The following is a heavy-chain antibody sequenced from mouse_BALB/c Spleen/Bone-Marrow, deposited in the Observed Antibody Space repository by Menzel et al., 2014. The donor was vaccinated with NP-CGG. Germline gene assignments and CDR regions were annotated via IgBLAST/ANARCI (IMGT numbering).Heavy chain of an antibody. CDR2: ISSGGST. V-gene: IGHV5-6-5*01. J-gene: IGHJ4*01. D-gene: IGHD2-4*01. CDR1: GFTFSTYA. CDR3: ARSTMITTGYYYAMDY. Sequence: EVMLVESGGGLVKPGGSLKLSCAASGFTFSTYALSWVRQTPEKSLEWVASISSGGSTYYSDSVKGRFTISRDNARNILYLQMNSLRSEDTAMYYCARSTMITTGYYYAMDYRGQGTSVTVSS.